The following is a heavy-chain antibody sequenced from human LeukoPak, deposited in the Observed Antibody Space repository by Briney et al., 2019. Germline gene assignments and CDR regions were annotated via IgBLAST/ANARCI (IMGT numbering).Heavy chain of an antibody. CDR2: IKSKIDGWTI. D-gene: IGHD3-10*01. J-gene: IGHJ4*02. CDR1: GFTFSDAR. CDR3: TTRRQVGC. V-gene: IGHV3-15*01. Sequence: GGSLKLSCVASGFTFSDARMSWVRQAPGKGLEWVGRIKSKIDGWTIDYGAPVQGNFTISRDDSRNTLYLQMTSLKTEDTAVYYCTTRRQVGCWGQRTMVTV.